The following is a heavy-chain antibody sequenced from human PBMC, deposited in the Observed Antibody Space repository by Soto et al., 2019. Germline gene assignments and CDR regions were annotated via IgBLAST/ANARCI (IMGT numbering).Heavy chain of an antibody. Sequence: PXDSLKISCKGSGYSFTSYWISLVRQMPGKGLEWMGRIDPSDSYTNYSPSFQGHVTISADKSISTAYLQWSSLKASDTAMYYCASGSGRVRGSGSYFGYYYYGMDVWGQGTTVTVSS. CDR1: GYSFTSYW. CDR2: IDPSDSYT. J-gene: IGHJ6*02. CDR3: ASGSGRVRGSGSYFGYYYYGMDV. D-gene: IGHD3-10*01. V-gene: IGHV5-10-1*01.